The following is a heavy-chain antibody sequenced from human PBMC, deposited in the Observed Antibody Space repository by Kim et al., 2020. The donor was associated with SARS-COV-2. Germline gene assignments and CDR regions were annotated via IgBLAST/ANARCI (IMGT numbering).Heavy chain of an antibody. CDR1: GFTFSSCG. J-gene: IGHJ4*02. D-gene: IGHD4-17*01. V-gene: IGHV3-30*03. CDR3: AAKIGGDYADY. CDR2: ISYDGTYK. Sequence: GGSLRLSCAGSGFTFSSCGMYWVRQAPGKGLEWVAVISYDGTYKYYADSVKGRFTISRDNSKDTLYLQMNSLRVEDTALYYCAAKIGGDYADYWGQGTLVTVSS.